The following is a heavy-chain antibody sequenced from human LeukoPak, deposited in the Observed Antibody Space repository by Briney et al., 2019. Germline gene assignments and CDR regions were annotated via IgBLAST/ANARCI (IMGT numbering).Heavy chain of an antibody. J-gene: IGHJ4*02. CDR2: INWNGGST. V-gene: IGHV3-20*04. CDR1: GFTFDDYG. CDR3: ASSALYDYVWGSYRPPFDY. D-gene: IGHD3-16*02. Sequence: GGSLRLSCAASGFTFDDYGMSWVRQAPGKGLEWVSGINWNGGSTGYADSVKGRFTISRDNAKNSLYLQMNSLRAEDTALYYCASSALYDYVWGSYRPPFDYWGQGTLVTVSS.